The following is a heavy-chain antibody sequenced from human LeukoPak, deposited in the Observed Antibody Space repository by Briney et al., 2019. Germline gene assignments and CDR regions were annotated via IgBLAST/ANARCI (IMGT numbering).Heavy chain of an antibody. J-gene: IGHJ5*02. D-gene: IGHD3-16*02. CDR2: INPNSGGT. CDR3: ARDSRPMITFGGVIVIYGFDP. Sequence: ASVKVSCKASGYTFTGYFMHWVRQAPGQGLEWMGWINPNSGGTNYAQKFQGRVTMTRDTSISTAYMELSRLRSDDTAVYYCARDSRPMITFGGVIVIYGFDPWGQGTLVTVSS. V-gene: IGHV1-2*02. CDR1: GYTFTGYF.